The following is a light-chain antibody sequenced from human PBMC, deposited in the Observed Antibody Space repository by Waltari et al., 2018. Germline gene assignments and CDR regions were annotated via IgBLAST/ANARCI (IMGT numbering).Light chain of an antibody. CDR2: EVS. V-gene: IGLV2-14*01. CDR3: SSYSSSSTYV. Sequence: QSALTQPASVSGSPGQSITISSTGTSSDVGGYKYVSWYQQHPGKAPKLMIYEVSNRPSGVSNRFSGSKSGNMASLTISGLQAEDEADYYCSSYSSSSTYVFGTGTKVTVL. CDR1: SSDVGGYKY. J-gene: IGLJ1*01.